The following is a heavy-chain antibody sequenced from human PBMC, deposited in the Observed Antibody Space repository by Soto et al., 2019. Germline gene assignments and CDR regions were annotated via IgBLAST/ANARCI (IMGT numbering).Heavy chain of an antibody. CDR1: GYTFTSYD. CDR2: MNPNSGNT. J-gene: IGHJ6*02. CDR3: AREKPSCGIDV. Sequence: QVQLVQSGAEVKKPGASVKVSCKASGYTFTSYDINWVRQATGQGLEWMGWMNPNSGNTGYAQKLQGGVTMTRNTSISTAYMERSSLTSEDTAVYYGAREKPSCGIDVWGQGTTVTVSS. V-gene: IGHV1-8*01.